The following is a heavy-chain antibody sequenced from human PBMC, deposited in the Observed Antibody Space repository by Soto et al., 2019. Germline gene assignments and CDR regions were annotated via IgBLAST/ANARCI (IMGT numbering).Heavy chain of an antibody. CDR2: IDYSGQA. J-gene: IGHJ4*02. Sequence: PSETLNLTCTVYYASIRVSNVFCGWVRQPPGKGLEWIGNIDYSGQAYFNPSLGTRVTFPVDTSKNQFSLTLYSVTAADTAVYYCARTTGRHLDFWGQGILVTVS. CDR1: YASIRVSNVF. V-gene: IGHV4-39*01. CDR3: ARTTGRHLDF. D-gene: IGHD4-4*01.